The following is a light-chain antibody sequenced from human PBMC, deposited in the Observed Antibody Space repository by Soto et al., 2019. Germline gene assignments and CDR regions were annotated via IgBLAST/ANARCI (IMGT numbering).Light chain of an antibody. J-gene: IGLJ2*01. CDR1: SSDIGSYKF. CDR2: EGS. V-gene: IGLV2-23*01. CDR3: CSHAGDHVV. Sequence: QSALTQPASVSGSPGQSITISCTGTSSDIGSYKFVSWYQQHASKAPKLMTYEGSKRPSGVSDRFSASKSGNTASLTISGLQADDEADYYCCSHAGDHVVFGGGTKLTVL.